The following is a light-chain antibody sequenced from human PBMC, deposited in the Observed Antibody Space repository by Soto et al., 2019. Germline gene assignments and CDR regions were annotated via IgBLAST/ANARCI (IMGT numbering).Light chain of an antibody. V-gene: IGKV1-27*01. CDR1: QGISNY. Sequence: DIQMTQSPSSLSASVGDRVTSTCRASQGISNYLAWYQQKPGKVPKLLIYAASTLQSGVPSRFSGSGSGTDFTLTISSLQPEDVATYYCQKYNSAPQTFGQGTKVEIK. CDR2: AAS. CDR3: QKYNSAPQT. J-gene: IGKJ1*01.